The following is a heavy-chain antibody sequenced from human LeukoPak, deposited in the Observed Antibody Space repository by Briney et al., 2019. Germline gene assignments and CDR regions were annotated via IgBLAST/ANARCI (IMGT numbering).Heavy chain of an antibody. Sequence: ASVKVSCKASGYTFTSYGISWVRQAPGQGLEWMGWTSAYNGNTNYAQKLQGRVTMTTDTSTSTAYMELRSLRSDDTAVYYCARDLQPYGGFNPLYWGQGTLVTVSS. CDR2: TSAYNGNT. J-gene: IGHJ4*02. CDR1: GYTFTSYG. D-gene: IGHD3-16*01. CDR3: ARDLQPYGGFNPLY. V-gene: IGHV1-18*01.